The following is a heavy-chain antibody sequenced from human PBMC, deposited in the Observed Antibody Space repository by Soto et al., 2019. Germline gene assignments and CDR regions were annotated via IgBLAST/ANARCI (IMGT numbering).Heavy chain of an antibody. CDR1: GFTFSSYA. D-gene: IGHD2-2*01. Sequence: PGGSLRLSCAASGFTFSSYAMSWVRQAPGKGLEWVSAISGSGGSTYYADSVKGRFTISRDNSKNTLYLQMNSLRAEDTAVYYCAKDLDIVVVPAAMPADYWGQGTLVTVTS. CDR3: AKDLDIVVVPAAMPADY. J-gene: IGHJ4*02. CDR2: ISGSGGST. V-gene: IGHV3-23*01.